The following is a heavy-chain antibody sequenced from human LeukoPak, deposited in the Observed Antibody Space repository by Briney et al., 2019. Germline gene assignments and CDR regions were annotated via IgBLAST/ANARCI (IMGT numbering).Heavy chain of an antibody. CDR2: MNYDGST. J-gene: IGHJ4*02. CDR3: ARGTGDFDY. V-gene: IGHV4-39*07. CDR1: GGSISSSSYY. Sequence: SETLSLTCTVSGGSISSSSYYWGWIRQPPGKGLEWIGSMNYDGSTYYSPSLKSRVTISVDTSKNQFSLKLSSVTAADTAVYHCARGTGDFDYWGQGTLVTVSS. D-gene: IGHD1-14*01.